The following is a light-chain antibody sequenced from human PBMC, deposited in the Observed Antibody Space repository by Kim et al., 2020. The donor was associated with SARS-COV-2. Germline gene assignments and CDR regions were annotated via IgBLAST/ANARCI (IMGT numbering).Light chain of an antibody. CDR2: EDN. CDR3: QSYDSSNHVV. J-gene: IGLJ2*01. Sequence: KTVTISCTRSRGSSDSNYVQWYQQRPGSAPTTVIYEDNQRPSGVPDRFSGSIDSSSNSASLTISGLKTEDEADYYCQSYDSSNHVVFGGGTQLTVL. CDR1: RGSSDSNY. V-gene: IGLV6-57*03.